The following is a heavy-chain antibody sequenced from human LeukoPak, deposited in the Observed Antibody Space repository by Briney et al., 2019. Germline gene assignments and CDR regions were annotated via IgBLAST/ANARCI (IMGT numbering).Heavy chain of an antibody. CDR3: ARDTPYCSSTSCYLYYFDY. CDR2: IIPILGIA. D-gene: IGHD2-2*01. Sequence: SVKVSCKASGGTFSSYAISWVRQAPGQGLEWMGRIIPILGIANYAQKFQGRVTITADKSTSTAYMELSSLRSEDTAVYYCARDTPYCSSTSCYLYYFDYWGQGTLVTVSS. V-gene: IGHV1-69*04. J-gene: IGHJ4*02. CDR1: GGTFSSYA.